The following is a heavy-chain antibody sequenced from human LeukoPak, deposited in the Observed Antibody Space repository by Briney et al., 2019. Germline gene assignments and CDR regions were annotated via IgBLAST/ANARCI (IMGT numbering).Heavy chain of an antibody. Sequence: PSETLSLTCTVSGGSISSSSYYWGWIRQSPGKGLEWIGSIYHSGSTNYNPSLKSRVTISVDTSKNQFSLKLSSVTAADTAVYYCARQGLRFYDSSGYYYDYWSQGTLVTVSS. CDR2: IYHSGST. J-gene: IGHJ4*02. CDR1: GGSISSSSYY. V-gene: IGHV4-39*01. CDR3: ARQGLRFYDSSGYYYDY. D-gene: IGHD3-22*01.